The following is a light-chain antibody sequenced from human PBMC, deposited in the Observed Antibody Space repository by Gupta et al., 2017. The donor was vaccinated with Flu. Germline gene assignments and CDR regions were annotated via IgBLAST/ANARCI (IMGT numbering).Light chain of an antibody. V-gene: IGLV1-47*01. J-gene: IGLJ3*02. CDR1: SSNVGSKY. CDR3: AAWDDSVSGRV. CDR2: RNN. Sequence: QSVLTQPPYVSGTPGQRVTIACSGSSSNVGSKYVYWYQQLPGPAPKLLIYRNNQRPSGVPDRFPGSKSGTSASLAISGLRSEDEADYYCAAWDDSVSGRVFGGGTKVTVL.